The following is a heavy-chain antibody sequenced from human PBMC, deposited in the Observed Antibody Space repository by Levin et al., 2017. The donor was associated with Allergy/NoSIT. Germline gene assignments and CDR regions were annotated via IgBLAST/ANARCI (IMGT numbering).Heavy chain of an antibody. CDR3: ARGGFGSTSWAEGY. CDR2: IKQDGSEK. V-gene: IGHV3-7*04. J-gene: IGHJ4*02. D-gene: IGHD2-2*01. Sequence: GVSLKISCAASGFTFSSYWMTWVRQAPGKGLEWVANIKQDGSEKNYVDSVKDRFTISRDNAKNSLYLQMNSLRADDTAVYYCARGGFGSTSWAEGYWGQGTLVTVSS. CDR1: GFTFSSYW.